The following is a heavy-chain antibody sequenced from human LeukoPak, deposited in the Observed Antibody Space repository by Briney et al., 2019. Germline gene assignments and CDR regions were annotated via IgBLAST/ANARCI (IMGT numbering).Heavy chain of an antibody. CDR2: IYYSGST. Sequence: SETLSLTCTVSGGSISSSSYYWAWIRQPPGKGLEWIGTIYYSGSTYYNASLKSQVTISVDTSKNQFSLKLSSVTAADTAVYYCARVSWFPGTSYYYMDVWGKGTTVTVSS. J-gene: IGHJ6*03. CDR1: GGSISSSSYY. D-gene: IGHD1-1*01. CDR3: ARVSWFPGTSYYYMDV. V-gene: IGHV4-39*01.